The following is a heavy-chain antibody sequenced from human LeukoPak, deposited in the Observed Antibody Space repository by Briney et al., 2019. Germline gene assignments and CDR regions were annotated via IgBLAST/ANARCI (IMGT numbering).Heavy chain of an antibody. V-gene: IGHV3-48*03. CDR3: ARDRIVGAWEAFDI. D-gene: IGHD1-26*01. CDR2: ISSSGSTI. CDR1: GFTFSSYE. Sequence: GGSLRLSCAASGFTFSSYEMNWVRQAPGKGLEWVSYISSSGSTIYYADSVKGRFTISRDNAKNSLYLQMNSLRAEDTAVYYCARDRIVGAWEAFDIWGQGTMVTVSS. J-gene: IGHJ3*02.